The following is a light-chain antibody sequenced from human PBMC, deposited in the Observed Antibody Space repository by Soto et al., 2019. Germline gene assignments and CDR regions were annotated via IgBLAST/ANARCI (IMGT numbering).Light chain of an antibody. CDR1: QSVDSTY. Sequence: EIVLTQSPGTLSLSPGERATLFCRASQSVDSTYLAWYQQKPGQAPGLLIYSASSRATGVPDRFSGSGSGTDFTLTISRLEPEDFAVYYCQQYGGTFLTFGQGTRLEIK. CDR3: QQYGGTFLT. J-gene: IGKJ5*01. V-gene: IGKV3-20*01. CDR2: SAS.